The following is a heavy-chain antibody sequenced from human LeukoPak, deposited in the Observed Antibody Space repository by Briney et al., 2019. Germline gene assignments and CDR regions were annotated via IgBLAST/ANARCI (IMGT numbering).Heavy chain of an antibody. CDR3: AKDPRSGLPQTHTD. CDR2: ISSSGSTI. J-gene: IGHJ4*02. V-gene: IGHV3-11*01. CDR1: GFTFSDYY. D-gene: IGHD3-10*01. Sequence: PGGSLRLSCAASGFTFSDYYMSWIRQAPGKGLEWVSYISSSGSTIYYADSVKGRFTISRDNSKNTLYLQMNSLRAEDTAVYYCAKDPRSGLPQTHTDWGQGTLVTVSS.